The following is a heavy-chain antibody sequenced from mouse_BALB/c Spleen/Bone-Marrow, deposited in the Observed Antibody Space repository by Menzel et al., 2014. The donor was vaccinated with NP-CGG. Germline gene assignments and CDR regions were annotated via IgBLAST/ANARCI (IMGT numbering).Heavy chain of an antibody. J-gene: IGHJ2*01. V-gene: IGHV6-6*02. Sequence: EVQGVESGGGLVQPGGSMKLSCVASGFTFSSYWMNWVRQSPEKGLEWVAEIRLKSNNYATHYAESVKGRFTISRDDSKSSVYLQMNNLRAEDTGIYYCTRTGTGYFDYWGRGTTLTASS. CDR2: IRLKSNNYAT. CDR1: GFTFSSYW. D-gene: IGHD4-1*01. CDR3: TRTGTGYFDY.